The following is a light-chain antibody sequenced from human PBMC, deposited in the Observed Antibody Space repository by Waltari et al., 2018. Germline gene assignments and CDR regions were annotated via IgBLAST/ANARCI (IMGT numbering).Light chain of an antibody. CDR3: GSYTSDSSVV. J-gene: IGLJ2*01. CDR2: DVS. V-gene: IGLV2-14*01. CDR1: RSDVGGYNY. Sequence: QSALTQPASVSGSPGQSITISCTGTRSDVGGYNYVSWYQQHPDKVPKLNMYDVSNRPSGISNRFPGSKSGNTASLTISGLQAEDEADYFCGSYTSDSSVVFGGGTRLTVL.